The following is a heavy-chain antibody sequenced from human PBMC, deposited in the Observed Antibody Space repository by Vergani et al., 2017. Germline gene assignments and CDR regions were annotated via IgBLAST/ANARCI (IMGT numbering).Heavy chain of an antibody. CDR2: INHSGST. CDR3: ARVIPTDDYYYYYMDV. V-gene: IGHV4-34*01. J-gene: IGHJ6*03. Sequence: QVQLQQWGAGLLKPSETLSLTCAVYGGSFSVYYWSWIRQPPGKGLEWIGEINHSGSTNYNPSLKSRVTISVDTSKNQFSLKLSSVTAADTAVYYCARVIPTDDYYYYYMDVWGKGP. D-gene: IGHD1-14*01. CDR1: GGSFSVYY.